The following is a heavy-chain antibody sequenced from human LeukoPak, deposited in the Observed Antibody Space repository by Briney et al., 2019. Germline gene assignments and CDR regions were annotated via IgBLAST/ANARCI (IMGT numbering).Heavy chain of an antibody. CDR2: ISGSGGST. CDR1: GFTFSSYG. CDR3: AKVRYYEYVWGSYRLHGFDY. D-gene: IGHD3-16*02. V-gene: IGHV3-23*01. Sequence: GGSLRLSCAASGFTFSSYGMSWVRQAPGKGLEWVSAISGSGGSTYYADSVKGRFTISRDSSKNTLYLQMNSLRAEDTAVYYCAKVRYYEYVWGSYRLHGFDYWGQGALVTVSS. J-gene: IGHJ4*02.